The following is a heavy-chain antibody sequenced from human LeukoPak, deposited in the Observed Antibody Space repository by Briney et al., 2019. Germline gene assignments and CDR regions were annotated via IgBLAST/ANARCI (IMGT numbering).Heavy chain of an antibody. CDR3: ARDSARVPAAPKWFDP. Sequence: GASVKVSCKASGGTFSSYAISWVRQAPGQGLEWMGRIIPILGIANYAQKFQGRVTITADKSTSTAYMELSSLRSEDTAVYYCARDSARVPAAPKWFDPWGQGTLVTVSS. CDR1: GGTFSSYA. J-gene: IGHJ5*02. V-gene: IGHV1-69*04. CDR2: IIPILGIA. D-gene: IGHD2-2*01.